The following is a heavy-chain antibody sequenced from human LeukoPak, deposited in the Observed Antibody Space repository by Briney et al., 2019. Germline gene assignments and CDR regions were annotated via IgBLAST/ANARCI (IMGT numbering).Heavy chain of an antibody. CDR2: MNPNSGNT. CDR1: GYTFTSYD. CDR3: ASSGSPIYYYYGMDV. J-gene: IGHJ6*02. V-gene: IGHV1-8*01. Sequence: ASVKVSCKASGYTFTSYDINWVRQATGQGLEWMGWMNPNSGNTGYAQKFQGRVTMTEDTSTDTAYMELSSLRSEDTAVYYCASSGSPIYYYYGMDVWGQGTTVTVSS. D-gene: IGHD1-26*01.